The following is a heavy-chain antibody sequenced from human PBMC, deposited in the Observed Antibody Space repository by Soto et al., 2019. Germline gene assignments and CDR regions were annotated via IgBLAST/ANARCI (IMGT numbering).Heavy chain of an antibody. Sequence: EVQLVESGGGLVKPGGSLRLACAASGFTFSSYSMNWVRQAPGKGLEWVSSISSSSSYIYYADSVKGRFTISRDNAKNYLYLQMNSLRAEDTAVYYCARAPGYCSGGSCYSDYYYYYYGMDVSGQGTTVTVSS. D-gene: IGHD2-15*01. V-gene: IGHV3-21*01. CDR1: GFTFSSYS. J-gene: IGHJ6*02. CDR2: ISSSSSYI. CDR3: ARAPGYCSGGSCYSDYYYYYYGMDV.